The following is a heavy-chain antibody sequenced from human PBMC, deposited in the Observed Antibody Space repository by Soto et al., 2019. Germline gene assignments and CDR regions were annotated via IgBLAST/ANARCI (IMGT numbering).Heavy chain of an antibody. CDR1: GGSVSSGRYQ. CDR2: IYYTGTT. CDR3: ARLQFYDFWSGLVPMDV. V-gene: IGHV4-61*01. D-gene: IGHD3-3*01. J-gene: IGHJ6*02. Sequence: SETLSLTCTVSGGSVSSGRYQWSWIRQSPGKGLEWIGYIYYTGTTNYNPSLKSRVTISVDTSKNQFSLKLTSVTAADTALYFCARLQFYDFWSGLVPMDVWGQGTSVTVS.